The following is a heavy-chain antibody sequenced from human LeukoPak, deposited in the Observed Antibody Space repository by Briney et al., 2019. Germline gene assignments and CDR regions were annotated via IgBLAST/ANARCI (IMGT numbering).Heavy chain of an antibody. CDR3: ARGAVYYYGSGSYLEYNWFDP. Sequence: SETLSLTCTVSGGSISSYYWSWIRQPPGKGLEWIGYIYYSGSTNYNPSLKSRVTISADTSKNQFSLKLSSVTAADTAVYYCARGAVYYYGSGSYLEYNWFDPWGQGTLVTVSS. J-gene: IGHJ5*02. D-gene: IGHD3-10*01. V-gene: IGHV4-59*01. CDR2: IYYSGST. CDR1: GGSISSYY.